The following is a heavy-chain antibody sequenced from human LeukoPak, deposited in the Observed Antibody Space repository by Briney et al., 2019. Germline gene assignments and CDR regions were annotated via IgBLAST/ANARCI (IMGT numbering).Heavy chain of an antibody. CDR3: ARGKGAYYFDY. J-gene: IGHJ4*02. Sequence: GGSLGLSCTVSGFTFSSYWMSWVRQAPGKGLEWVANIKQDGSEKYYVDSVKGRFTISRDNAKNTLYLQMNSLRAEDTAVYYCARGKGAYYFDYWGQGTVVTVSS. D-gene: IGHD3-16*01. V-gene: IGHV3-7*01. CDR2: IKQDGSEK. CDR1: GFTFSSYW.